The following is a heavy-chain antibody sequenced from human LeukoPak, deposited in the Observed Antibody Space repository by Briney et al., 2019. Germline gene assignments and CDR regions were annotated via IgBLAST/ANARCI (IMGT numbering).Heavy chain of an antibody. V-gene: IGHV4-34*01. CDR1: GGSFSGHD. J-gene: IGHJ4*02. D-gene: IGHD2/OR15-2a*01. CDR3: ARVNRGRIDY. CDR2: IHHSGGT. Sequence: SSETLSLSCAAYGGSFSGHDRNWIRQSPGKGLEWIGEIHHSGGTNYNPSLNFRVTISLDTSRNQYSLKLISLTAADTAVYYWARVNRGRIDYWGQGILVTVSS.